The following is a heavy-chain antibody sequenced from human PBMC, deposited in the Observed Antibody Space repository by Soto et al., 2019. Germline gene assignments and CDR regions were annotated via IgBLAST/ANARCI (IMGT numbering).Heavy chain of an antibody. V-gene: IGHV3-53*01. J-gene: IGHJ4*02. CDR1: GFAVSSFY. CDR2: IYTGGST. CDR3: ARASGSYYPSY. Sequence: HPGGSLRLSCAASGFAVSSFYMSWVRQAPGKGLEWVSVIYTGGSTYYADSVKGRFTISRDNSNDTLYPQMNSLRAEDTAVYYCARASGSYYPSYWGQGTLVTVSS. D-gene: IGHD3-22*01.